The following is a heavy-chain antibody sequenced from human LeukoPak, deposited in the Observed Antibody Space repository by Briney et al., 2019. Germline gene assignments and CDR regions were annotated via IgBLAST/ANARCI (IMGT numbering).Heavy chain of an antibody. CDR1: GFTFGRYA. CDR2: ISGSAAGT. CDR3: AKVNNIAVAGTLDY. Sequence: GGSLRLSCAASGFTFGRYAMNWVRQAPGKGLEWVSAISGSAAGTYYADSVKGRFTISRDNSKNTLYLQMSSLRAEDTAAYYCAKVNNIAVAGTLDYWDQGTLVTVSS. J-gene: IGHJ4*02. V-gene: IGHV3-23*01. D-gene: IGHD6-13*01.